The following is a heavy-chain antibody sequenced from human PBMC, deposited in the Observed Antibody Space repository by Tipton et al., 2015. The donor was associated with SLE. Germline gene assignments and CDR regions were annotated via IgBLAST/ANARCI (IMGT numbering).Heavy chain of an antibody. D-gene: IGHD3-9*01. CDR3: ARHYGIMSTPLYYFDY. V-gene: IGHV4-39*07. Sequence: TLSLTCAVSGGSIRSSNFYWGWIRQPPGRGLDWIGSFYYSGSTYYDPSPKSRVTISIDTSKNQFSLKLSSVTAADTAVYYCARHYGIMSTPLYYFDYWGQGTLVTVSS. J-gene: IGHJ4*02. CDR2: FYYSGST. CDR1: GGSIRSSNFY.